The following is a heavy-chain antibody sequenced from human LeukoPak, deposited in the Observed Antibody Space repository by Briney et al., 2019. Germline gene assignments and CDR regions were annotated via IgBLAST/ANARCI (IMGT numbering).Heavy chain of an antibody. CDR1: GFTFSSYS. Sequence: GGSLRLSCAASGFTFSSYSMNWVRQAPGKGLEWVSYISSSSSTIYYADSVKGRFTISRDNSKNTLYLQMNSLRAEDTAVYYCAKEELRRITMWGYMDVWGKGTTVTTSS. J-gene: IGHJ6*03. V-gene: IGHV3-48*01. CDR3: AKEELRRITMWGYMDV. CDR2: ISSSSSTI. D-gene: IGHD3-10*02.